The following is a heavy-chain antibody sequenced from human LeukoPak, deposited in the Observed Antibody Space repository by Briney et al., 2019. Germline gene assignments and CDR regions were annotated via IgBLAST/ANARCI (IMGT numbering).Heavy chain of an antibody. J-gene: IGHJ4*02. CDR1: GFTFSSYE. D-gene: IGHD3-10*01. Sequence: GGSLRLSCAASGFTFSSYEMNWVRQAPGKGLEWVSYISSSGSTIYYADSVKGRFTISRDNAKNSLYLQMNSLRAEDTAVYYCARPLHSSGGLLWFGGIDYWGQGTLVTVSS. CDR3: ARPLHSSGGLLWFGGIDY. V-gene: IGHV3-48*03. CDR2: ISSSGSTI.